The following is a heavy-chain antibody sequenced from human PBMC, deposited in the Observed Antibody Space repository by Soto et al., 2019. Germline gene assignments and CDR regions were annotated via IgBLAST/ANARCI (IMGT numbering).Heavy chain of an antibody. J-gene: IGHJ6*02. Sequence: SVKVSCKASGGTFSSYAISWVRQAPGQGLEWMGGIIPIFGTANYAQKFQGRVTITADESTSTAYMELSSLRSEDTAVYYCARSYYDFWSSYYPSSGMDVWGQGTTVTVSS. V-gene: IGHV1-69*13. CDR2: IIPIFGTA. CDR3: ARSYYDFWSSYYPSSGMDV. CDR1: GGTFSSYA. D-gene: IGHD3-3*01.